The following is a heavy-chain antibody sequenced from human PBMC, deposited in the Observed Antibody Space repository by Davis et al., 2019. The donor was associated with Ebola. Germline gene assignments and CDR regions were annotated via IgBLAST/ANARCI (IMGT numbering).Heavy chain of an antibody. V-gene: IGHV4-34*01. CDR3: ARGGDIVLMVYWFDP. J-gene: IGHJ5*02. CDR2: INHSGST. CDR1: GGSFSGYY. Sequence: PGGSLRLSCAVYGGSFSGYYWSWIRQPPGKGLEWIGEINHSGSTNYNPSLKSRVTISVDTSKNQFSLKLSSVTAADTAVYYCARGGDIVLMVYWFDPWGQGTLVTVSS. D-gene: IGHD2-8*01.